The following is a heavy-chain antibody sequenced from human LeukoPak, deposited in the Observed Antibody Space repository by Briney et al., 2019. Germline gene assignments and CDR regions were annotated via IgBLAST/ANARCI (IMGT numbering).Heavy chain of an antibody. CDR2: IYTSGST. CDR3: AKGRDGYNRDAFDI. D-gene: IGHD5-24*01. CDR1: GGSISSGSYY. Sequence: SQTLSLTCTVSGGSISSGSYYWSWIRQPAGKGLKWIGRIYTSGSTNYNPSLKSRVTISVDTSKNQFSLKLSSVTAADTAVYYCAKGRDGYNRDAFDIWGQGTMVTVSS. J-gene: IGHJ3*02. V-gene: IGHV4-61*02.